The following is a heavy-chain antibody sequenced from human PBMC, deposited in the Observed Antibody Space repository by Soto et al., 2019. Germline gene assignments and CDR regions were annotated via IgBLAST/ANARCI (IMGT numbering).Heavy chain of an antibody. D-gene: IGHD3-3*01. CDR3: ARERYYDFWSGYYPRANYGMDV. J-gene: IGHJ6*02. CDR2: INPSGGST. V-gene: IGHV1-46*01. CDR1: GYTFTSYY. Sequence: ASVKVSCKASGYTFTSYYMHWVRQAPGQGREWMGIINPSGGSTSYAQKFQGRVTMTRDTSTSTVYMELSSLRSEDTAVYYCARERYYDFWSGYYPRANYGMDVWGQGTTVTVSS.